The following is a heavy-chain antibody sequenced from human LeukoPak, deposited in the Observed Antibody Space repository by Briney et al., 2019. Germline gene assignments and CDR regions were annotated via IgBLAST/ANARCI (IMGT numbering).Heavy chain of an antibody. CDR2: INHSGST. V-gene: IGHV4-34*01. J-gene: IGHJ4*02. Sequence: SETLSLTCAVYGGSFSGYYWSWIRQPPGKGREWIGEINHSGSTNYNPSRKSRVTISVDTSKNQFSLKLSSVPAAATAVYYCARARYCSSTSCYRSAAFSPYYFDYWGQGTLVTVSS. D-gene: IGHD2-2*01. CDR3: ARARYCSSTSCYRSAAFSPYYFDY. CDR1: GGSFSGYY.